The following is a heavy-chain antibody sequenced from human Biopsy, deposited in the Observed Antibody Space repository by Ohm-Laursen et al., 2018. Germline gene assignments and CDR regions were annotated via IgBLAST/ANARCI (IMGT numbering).Heavy chain of an antibody. CDR3: ATKLTGYFHH. CDR2: IIPRLVKT. J-gene: IGHJ1*01. D-gene: IGHD3-9*01. CDR1: GGTFTDYA. V-gene: IGHV1-69*04. Sequence: SVKVSCKTAGGTFTDYAFTWVRRAPGQGLEWMGRIIPRLVKTLYSQKFQGRVTLTTDTSTRTATMELRSLRSDDTAVYYCATKLTGYFHHWGQGTLVIVSS.